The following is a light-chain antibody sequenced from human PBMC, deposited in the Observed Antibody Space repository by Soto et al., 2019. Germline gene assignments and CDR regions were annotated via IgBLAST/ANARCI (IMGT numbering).Light chain of an antibody. Sequence: QSALTQPASVSGSPGQSITISCTGTSRDIGGYNYVSWYQQHPGRAPKLLIYEVSNRPSGVSHRFSGSKSGNTASLTISGLQTEDEADYYCSSDTTRSTWVFGGGTKVTVL. CDR2: EVS. V-gene: IGLV2-14*01. CDR1: SRDIGGYNY. J-gene: IGLJ3*02. CDR3: SSDTTRSTWV.